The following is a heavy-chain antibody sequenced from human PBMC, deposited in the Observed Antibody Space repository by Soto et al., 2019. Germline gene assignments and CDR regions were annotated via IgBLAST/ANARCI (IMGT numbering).Heavy chain of an antibody. D-gene: IGHD1-1*01. CDR2: ISSSSSTI. CDR1: GFTFSSYS. V-gene: IGHV3-48*02. J-gene: IGHJ5*02. Sequence: PGGSLRLSCAASGFTFSSYSMNWVRQAPGKGLEWVSYISSSSSTIYYADSVKGRFTISRDNAKNSLYLQMNSLRDEDTAVYYCARDVDTTSHFSWFDPWGQGTLVTVSS. CDR3: ARDVDTTSHFSWFDP.